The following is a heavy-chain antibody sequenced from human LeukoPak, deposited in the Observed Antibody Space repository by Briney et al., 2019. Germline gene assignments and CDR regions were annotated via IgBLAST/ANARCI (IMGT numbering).Heavy chain of an antibody. CDR3: ARDSRQDAFDI. J-gene: IGHJ3*02. V-gene: IGHV1-3*01. CDR2: INAGNGNT. Sequence: EASVKVSCKASGYTFTSYAMHWVRQAPGQRLEWMGWINAGNGNTKYSQKFQGRVTITRDTSASTAYMELSSLRSEDTAVYYCARDSRQDAFDIWGQGTMVTVSS. D-gene: IGHD2-2*01. CDR1: GYTFTSYA.